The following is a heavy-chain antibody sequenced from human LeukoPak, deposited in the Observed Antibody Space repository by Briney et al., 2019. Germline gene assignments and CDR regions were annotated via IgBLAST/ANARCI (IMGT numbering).Heavy chain of an antibody. CDR1: GGSVSSYY. Sequence: KPSETLSLTCTISGGSVSSYYWSWIRQPPGKGLEWIGYIYTSGSTNYNPSLKSRVTISVDTSKNQFSLKLSSVTAADTAVYHCARHILTYYDILTGYSPEGRADYFDYWGQGTLVTVSS. J-gene: IGHJ4*02. CDR2: IYTSGST. CDR3: ARHILTYYDILTGYSPEGRADYFDY. V-gene: IGHV4-4*09. D-gene: IGHD3-9*01.